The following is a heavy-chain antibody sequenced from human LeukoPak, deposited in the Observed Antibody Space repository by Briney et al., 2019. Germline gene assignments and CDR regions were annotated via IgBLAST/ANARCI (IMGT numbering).Heavy chain of an antibody. CDR3: ARGQYFSTTYYFDY. D-gene: IGHD2/OR15-2a*01. Sequence: GGSLRLSCAASGFTFSSYWVTWVRQAPGKGLEWVANIKQAGTEKYYVDSVKGRFTISRDNAKNSLFLQMNSLRTEDTAVYFCARGQYFSTTYYFDYWGQGTLVTVSS. CDR1: GFTFSSYW. V-gene: IGHV3-7*03. CDR2: IKQAGTEK. J-gene: IGHJ4*02.